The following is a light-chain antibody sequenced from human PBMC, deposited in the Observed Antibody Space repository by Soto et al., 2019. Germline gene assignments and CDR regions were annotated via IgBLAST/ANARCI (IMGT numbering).Light chain of an antibody. CDR3: QQYGRSPQAAWT. J-gene: IGKJ5*01. CDR2: DAS. V-gene: IGKV1-39*01. Sequence: EIPLTQSPSSLAASVGDRLTLTCRASRNVSIYLNWYQQKPGKAPNLLIYDASTLHSGVPSRFSGGGSGTDFTLTISRLEPEDFAVYYCQQYGRSPQAAWTFGQGTRLEIK. CDR1: RNVSIY.